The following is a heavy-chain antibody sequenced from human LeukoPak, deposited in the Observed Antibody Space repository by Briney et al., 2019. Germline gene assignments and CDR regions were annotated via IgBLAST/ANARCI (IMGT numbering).Heavy chain of an antibody. Sequence: SVKVSCKASGGTFSSYAISWVRQAPGQGLEWVGGIIPIFGTANYAQKFQGRVTITADESTSTAYMELSSLRSEDTAVYYCASVGAGDSSGYYDFDYWGQGTLVTVSS. D-gene: IGHD3-22*01. CDR1: GGTFSSYA. J-gene: IGHJ4*02. CDR3: ASVGAGDSSGYYDFDY. V-gene: IGHV1-69*13. CDR2: IIPIFGTA.